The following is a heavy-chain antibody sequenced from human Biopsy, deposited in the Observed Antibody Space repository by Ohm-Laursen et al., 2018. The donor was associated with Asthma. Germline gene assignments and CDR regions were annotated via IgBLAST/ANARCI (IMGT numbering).Heavy chain of an antibody. CDR1: GYPFTDYY. CDR2: IDPSSGGT. CDR3: ARIKIRIGAGTDRYFDL. Sequence: ASVKVSCKASGYPFTDYYVHWVRQAPGQGLEWMGRIDPSSGGTNYAQKFLGRVTMTRDTSVNTAFRVLSRLRSDDTAVYYCARIKIRIGAGTDRYFDLWGRGTLVTVSS. J-gene: IGHJ2*01. V-gene: IGHV1-2*06. D-gene: IGHD3-16*01.